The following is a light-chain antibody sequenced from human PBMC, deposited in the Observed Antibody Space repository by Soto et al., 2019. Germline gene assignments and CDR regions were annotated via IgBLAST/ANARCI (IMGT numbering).Light chain of an antibody. CDR3: QPYGSSPPKA. Sequence: EIVLTQSPGTLSLSPGERATLSCRASQSVSSSYLAWYQQKPGQAPRLLIYGASSRATGIPDRFSGSGSGTDFTLAISRLESEDFGVYYCQPYGSSPPKAFGQGTKVEIQ. V-gene: IGKV3-20*01. CDR1: QSVSSSY. J-gene: IGKJ1*01. CDR2: GAS.